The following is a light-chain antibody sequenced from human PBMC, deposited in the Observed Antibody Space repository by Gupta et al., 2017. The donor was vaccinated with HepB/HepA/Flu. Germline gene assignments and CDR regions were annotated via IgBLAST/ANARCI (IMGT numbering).Light chain of an antibody. CDR2: DDR. V-gene: IGLV3-21*02. Sequence: SYVLTQPPSVSVAAGQTATITCGENNIGSKSVHWYQQKPGQAPVLGVYDDRDRPLGIPERFSGSNSGNTATLTISRVEAGDEAGYYCQVWDGDSDHYVFGTGTKVTVL. CDR3: QVWDGDSDHYV. J-gene: IGLJ1*01. CDR1: NIGSKS.